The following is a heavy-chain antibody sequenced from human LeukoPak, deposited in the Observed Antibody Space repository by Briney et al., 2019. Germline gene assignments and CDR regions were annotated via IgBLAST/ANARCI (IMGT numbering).Heavy chain of an antibody. Sequence: NPSETLSLTCTVSGGSISNKYWSWIRQPPGKGLEWIGYIYYSGSTNYNPSLKSRVTISVDTSKNQFSLKLSSVTAADTAVYYCARVTYYYDSRRFDPWGQGTLVTVSS. J-gene: IGHJ5*02. CDR3: ARVTYYYDSRRFDP. D-gene: IGHD3-22*01. CDR1: GGSISNKY. V-gene: IGHV4-59*01. CDR2: IYYSGST.